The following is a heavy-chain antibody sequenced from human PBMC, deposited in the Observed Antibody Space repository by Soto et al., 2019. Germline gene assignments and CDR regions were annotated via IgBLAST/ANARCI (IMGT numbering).Heavy chain of an antibody. CDR2: FDPEDGET. CDR1: GYTLTELS. CDR3: ATDGITMVRGVIIGLTGGMDV. J-gene: IGHJ6*02. V-gene: IGHV1-24*01. Sequence: ASVKVSCKVSGYTLTELSMHWVRQAPGKGLEWMGGFDPEDGETIYAQKFQGRVTMTEDTSTETAYMELSSLRSEDTAVYYCATDGITMVRGVIIGLTGGMDVWGQGTTVTVSS. D-gene: IGHD3-10*01.